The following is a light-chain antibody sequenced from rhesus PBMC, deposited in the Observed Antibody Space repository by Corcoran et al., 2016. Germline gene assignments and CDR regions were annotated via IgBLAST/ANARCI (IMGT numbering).Light chain of an antibody. CDR3: QQHNSDPPWT. CDR1: QGISNY. CDR2: YAS. J-gene: IGKJ1*01. V-gene: IGKV1S14*01. Sequence: DIQMTQSPSSLSASVGDTVTITCRASQGISNYLAWYQKKPGKAPKPLISYASKLQSGVPSRFSGSGSVTDFTLTISSRQPEDFATYYCQQHNSDPPWTFGQGTKVEIK.